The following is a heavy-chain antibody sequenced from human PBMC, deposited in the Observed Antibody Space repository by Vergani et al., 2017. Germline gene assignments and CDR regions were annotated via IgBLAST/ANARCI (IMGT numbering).Heavy chain of an antibody. CDR2: IIPILGIG. D-gene: IGHD1-7*01. CDR3: ARDLLPGTLLLLAY. J-gene: IGHJ4*02. Sequence: QVQLVQSGAEVKKPGSSVKVSCKASGGTFSSYSLSWVRQAPGQGLEWMGRIIPILGIGNYAQNFQGRVTITADRSTSTAYMELSSLRSEDTAVYYCARDLLPGTLLLLAYWGQGTLISVSS. CDR1: GGTFSSYS. V-gene: IGHV1-69*08.